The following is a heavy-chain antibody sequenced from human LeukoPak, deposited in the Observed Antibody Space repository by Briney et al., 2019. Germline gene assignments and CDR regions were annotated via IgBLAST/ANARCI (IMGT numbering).Heavy chain of an antibody. CDR2: INQEANER. J-gene: IGHJ4*02. Sequence: GGSLRLSCAVSGLSFGNYWMSWVRQAPGKGLEWVANINQEANERYYVDSVKGRYTISRDNAKNSLYLQVNSLRAEDTAVYYCAAGDSFDYWGQGALVTVSS. CDR1: GLSFGNYW. V-gene: IGHV3-7*01. CDR3: AAGDSFDY.